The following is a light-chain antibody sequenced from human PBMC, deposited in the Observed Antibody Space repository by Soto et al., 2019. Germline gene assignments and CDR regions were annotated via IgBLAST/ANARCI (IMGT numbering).Light chain of an antibody. V-gene: IGKV1-9*01. J-gene: IGKJ4*01. CDR3: QQLNSYPLT. CDR1: QGISSY. CDR2: AAS. Sequence: DIQLTQSPSFLSASVGDRVTITCRASQGISSYLAWYQQKPGKAPKLLIYAASTVQSGVPSRFSGSGSGTDFTLTISSLQPEDFATYDCQQLNSYPLTFGGGTKVEIK.